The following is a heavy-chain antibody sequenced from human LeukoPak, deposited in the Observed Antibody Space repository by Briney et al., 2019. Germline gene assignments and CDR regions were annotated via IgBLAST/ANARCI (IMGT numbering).Heavy chain of an antibody. Sequence: SETLSLTCTVSGGSISSYYWSWIRQPPGKGLEWIGYIYYSGSTNYNPSLKSRVTISVDTSKNQFSLKLSSVTAADTVVYYCARHPWGYCSSTSCHKGAFDIWGQGTMVTVSS. CDR1: GGSISSYY. CDR2: IYYSGST. J-gene: IGHJ3*02. D-gene: IGHD2-2*02. CDR3: ARHPWGYCSSTSCHKGAFDI. V-gene: IGHV4-59*01.